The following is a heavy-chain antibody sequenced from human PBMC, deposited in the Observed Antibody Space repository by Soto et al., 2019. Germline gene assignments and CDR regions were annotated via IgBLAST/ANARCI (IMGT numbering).Heavy chain of an antibody. V-gene: IGHV1-3*01. CDR1: GYTFTSYA. J-gene: IGHJ6*02. D-gene: IGHD3-10*01. CDR3: ARDPPELGFGESPFEGMDV. CDR2: INAGNGNT. Sequence: ASVKVSCKASGYTFTSYAMHWVRQAPGQRLEWMGWINAGNGNTKYSQKFQGRVTITRDTSASTAYMELSSLRPEDTAVYYCARDPPELGFGESPFEGMDVWGQGTTVTVSS.